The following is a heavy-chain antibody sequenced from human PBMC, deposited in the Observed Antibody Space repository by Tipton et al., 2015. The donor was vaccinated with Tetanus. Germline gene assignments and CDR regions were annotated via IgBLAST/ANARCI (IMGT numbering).Heavy chain of an antibody. Sequence: TLSLTCTVSGGSISSGGYYWSWIRQHPGKGLEWIGYIYYSGSTYYNPSLKSRVTISVDASKNQFSLKLSSVTAADTAVYYCARRLGSGYYHPHYYFDYWGQGTLVTVSS. D-gene: IGHD3-3*01. J-gene: IGHJ4*02. V-gene: IGHV4-31*03. CDR1: GGSISSGGYY. CDR3: ARRLGSGYYHPHYYFDY. CDR2: IYYSGST.